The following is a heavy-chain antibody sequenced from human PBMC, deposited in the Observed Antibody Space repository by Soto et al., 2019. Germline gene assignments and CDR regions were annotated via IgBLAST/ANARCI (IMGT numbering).Heavy chain of an antibody. CDR2: IYWDDEK. Sequence: QITLKEYGPTLVKPTQTLTLTCTFSGFSLSTSGVGVGWLRQPPGNALEWLALIYWDDEKRYSPSLKSRLTITKDTSKNQVVLTTTTMDPVDTATYYCAHRPRVAAAPEDDAFDIWGQGTMVTVSS. CDR3: AHRPRVAAAPEDDAFDI. V-gene: IGHV2-5*02. J-gene: IGHJ3*02. D-gene: IGHD6-13*01. CDR1: GFSLSTSGVG.